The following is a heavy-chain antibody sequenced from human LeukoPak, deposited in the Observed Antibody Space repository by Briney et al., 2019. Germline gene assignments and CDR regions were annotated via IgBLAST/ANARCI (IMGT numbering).Heavy chain of an antibody. CDR1: GFTFSSYW. D-gene: IGHD3-10*01. V-gene: IGHV3-74*01. CDR3: ARDQGITMVRGVNDYYYYYMDV. CDR2: INSDGSST. Sequence: GGSLRLSCAASGFTFSSYWMHWVRQAPGKGLVWVSRINSDGSSTSYADSVKGRSTISRDNAKNTLYLQMNSLRAEDTALYYCARDQGITMVRGVNDYYYYYMDVWGKGTTVTVSS. J-gene: IGHJ6*03.